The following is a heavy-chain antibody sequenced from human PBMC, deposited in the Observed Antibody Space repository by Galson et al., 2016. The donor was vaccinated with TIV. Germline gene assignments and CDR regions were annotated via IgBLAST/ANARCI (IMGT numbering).Heavy chain of an antibody. CDR3: ARAVTMRVADYYYGMDV. CDR2: ISNGGSTT. Sequence: SLRLSCAVSGFTFTDYYFNWIRQAPGKGLEWVSYISNGGSTTYYADFVKGRFTISRDNAKNSLYLHMNSLRGDDTAVYYCARAVTMRVADYYYGMDVWGQGTAVTVSS. V-gene: IGHV3-11*04. D-gene: IGHD3-22*01. CDR1: GFTFTDYY. J-gene: IGHJ6*02.